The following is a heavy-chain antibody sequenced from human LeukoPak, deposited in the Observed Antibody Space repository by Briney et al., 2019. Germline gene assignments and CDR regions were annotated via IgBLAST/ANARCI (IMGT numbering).Heavy chain of an antibody. J-gene: IGHJ4*02. CDR3: AKRAWSIADLYYFDY. Sequence: GALRLSCAASGFTFSSYGMHWVRHAPGKGLEWVAVISYDGSNKYYADSVKGRFTISRDNSKNTLYLQMNSLRAEDTAVYYCAKRAWSIADLYYFDYWGQGTLVTVSS. CDR2: ISYDGSNK. D-gene: IGHD6-13*01. CDR1: GFTFSSYG. V-gene: IGHV3-30*18.